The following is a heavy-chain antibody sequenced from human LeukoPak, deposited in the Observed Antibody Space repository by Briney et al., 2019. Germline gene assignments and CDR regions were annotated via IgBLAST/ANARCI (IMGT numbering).Heavy chain of an antibody. CDR3: ARGYCSSTSCPDFDL. CDR2: INHSGST. V-gene: IGHV4-34*01. Sequence: ETLSLTCAVYGGSLSGYYWSWIRRRPGKGLEWIGEINHSGSTNYNPSLKSRVTISVDTSKNQFSLKLSSVTAADTAVYYCARGYCSSTSCPDFDLWGRGTLVTVSS. D-gene: IGHD2-2*01. J-gene: IGHJ2*01. CDR1: GGSLSGYY.